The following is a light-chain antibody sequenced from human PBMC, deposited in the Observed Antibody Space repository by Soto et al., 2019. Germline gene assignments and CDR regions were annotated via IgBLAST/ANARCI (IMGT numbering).Light chain of an antibody. Sequence: DIQMTQSPSTLSASVGDRVTITCRASQSISSWLAWYQQKPGKAPKLLIYDASSLESGVPSRFSGSGSGTEFTLTISSLQPDDFATYYCQQYNSYSTFGGGPKVEIK. J-gene: IGKJ4*01. CDR1: QSISSW. V-gene: IGKV1-5*01. CDR3: QQYNSYST. CDR2: DAS.